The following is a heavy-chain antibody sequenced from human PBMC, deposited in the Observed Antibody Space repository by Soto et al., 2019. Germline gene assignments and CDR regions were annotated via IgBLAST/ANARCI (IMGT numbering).Heavy chain of an antibody. CDR2: TYYRSKWYY. V-gene: IGHV6-1*01. J-gene: IGHJ4*01. CDR1: GSSVSSNIAG. CDR3: ARGEQYSGRIFDY. Sequence: PSQTLSLTCAITGSSVSSNIAGWSFVRQSPSRGLEWLGRTYYRSKWYYEYAVSVRGRITINPDTSKNQYPLQLNSVTPEDTAVYLCARGEQYSGRIFDYWGQGTMVTVSS. D-gene: IGHD1-26*01.